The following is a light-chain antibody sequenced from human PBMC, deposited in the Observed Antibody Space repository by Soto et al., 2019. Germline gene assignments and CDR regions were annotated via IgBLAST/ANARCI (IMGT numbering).Light chain of an antibody. CDR3: KQALQAPCT. J-gene: IGKJ4*01. CDR2: LGS. Sequence: DIVMTQSPLSLPVTPGEPASISCRSSQSLLHSNGYKYLDWYLQKSGQSPQLLIYLGSNRTSGDPDRFSGSGSGTDVTLKNSSVEAEDVGVYYCKQALQAPCTFGGGTKVDIK. V-gene: IGKV2-28*01. CDR1: QSLLHSNGYKY.